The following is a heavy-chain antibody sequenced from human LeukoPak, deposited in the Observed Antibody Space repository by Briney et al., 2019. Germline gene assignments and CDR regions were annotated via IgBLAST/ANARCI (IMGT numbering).Heavy chain of an antibody. D-gene: IGHD3-10*01. CDR3: TKNGGYSDAFDI. CDR1: GFIFDDYA. J-gene: IGHJ3*02. CDR2: ISGDGGRT. V-gene: IGHV3-43*02. Sequence: GGSLRLPCAASGFIFDDYAMHWVRQAQGKGLEWVSLISGDGGRTYYTDSVKGRFTISRDNSKHSLYLQMNSLRTEDTALYYCTKNGGYSDAFDIWGQGTMVTVSS.